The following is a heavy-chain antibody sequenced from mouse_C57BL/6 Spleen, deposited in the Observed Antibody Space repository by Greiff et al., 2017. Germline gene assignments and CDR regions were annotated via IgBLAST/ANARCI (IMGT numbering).Heavy chain of an antibody. CDR2: IIPSNGGT. J-gene: IGHJ1*03. Sequence: QVQLQQPGTELVKPGASVKLSCKASGYTFTSYWLHWVKQRPGQGLEWIGNIIPSNGGTNYNEKFKSKATLTVDKSSSTAYMQLSSLTSEDSAVYYCARSGDGYYWYFDVWGTGTTVTISS. CDR3: ARSGDGYYWYFDV. D-gene: IGHD2-3*01. CDR1: GYTFTSYW. V-gene: IGHV1-53*01.